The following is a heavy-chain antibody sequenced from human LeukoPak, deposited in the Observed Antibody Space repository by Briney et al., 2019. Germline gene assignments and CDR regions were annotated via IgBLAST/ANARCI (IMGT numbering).Heavy chain of an antibody. CDR3: ARLNRYCSSTSCYTYYYYYYMDV. CDR1: GYTFTSYD. V-gene: IGHV1-8*01. J-gene: IGHJ6*03. D-gene: IGHD2-2*02. CDR2: MNPNGGNP. Sequence: RASVKVSCKASGYTFTSYDINWVRQATGQGLEWMGWMNPNGGNPGYAQKFQGRVTMTRNTSISTAYMELSSLRSEDTAVYYCARLNRYCSSTSCYTYYYYYYMDVWGKGTTVTVSS.